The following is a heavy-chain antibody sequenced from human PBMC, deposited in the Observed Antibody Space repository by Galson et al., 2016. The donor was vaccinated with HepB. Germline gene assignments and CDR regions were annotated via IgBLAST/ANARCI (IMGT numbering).Heavy chain of an antibody. CDR2: VYSGDDT. Sequence: SLRLSCAASGFTVSSNYLSWVRQAPGKGLEWVSIVYSGDDTYYADSVKGRFTISRDNSKNTLFLQMSSLRVEDTAVYYCARVGPEGSFDYWGQGTLVTVSS. CDR1: GFTVSSNY. J-gene: IGHJ4*02. D-gene: IGHD3-10*01. V-gene: IGHV3-53*01. CDR3: ARVGPEGSFDY.